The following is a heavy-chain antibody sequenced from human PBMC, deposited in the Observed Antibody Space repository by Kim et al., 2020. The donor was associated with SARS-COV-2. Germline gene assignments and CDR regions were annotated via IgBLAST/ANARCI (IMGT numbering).Heavy chain of an antibody. J-gene: IGHJ4*02. Sequence: TNYAQKFKGRVTMTRDTSISTAYMELSRLRSDDTAVYYCALYSSSWPVDYWGQGTLVTVSS. V-gene: IGHV1-2*02. D-gene: IGHD6-13*01. CDR3: ALYSSSWPVDY. CDR2: T.